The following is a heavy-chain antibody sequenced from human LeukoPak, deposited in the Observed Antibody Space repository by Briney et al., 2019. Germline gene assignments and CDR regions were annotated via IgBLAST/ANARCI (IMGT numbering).Heavy chain of an antibody. V-gene: IGHV4-34*01. Sequence: SETLSLICAVYGGSFSGYYWSWIRRPPGKGLEWIGEINHSGSTNYNPSLKSRVTMSVDTSKNQFSLKLSSVTAADTAVYYCARNPKYYYDSSGTNAFDIWGQGTMVTVSS. CDR2: INHSGST. J-gene: IGHJ3*02. CDR3: ARNPKYYYDSSGTNAFDI. D-gene: IGHD3-22*01. CDR1: GGSFSGYY.